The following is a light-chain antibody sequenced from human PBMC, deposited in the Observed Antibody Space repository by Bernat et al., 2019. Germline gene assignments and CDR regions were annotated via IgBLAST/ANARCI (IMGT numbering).Light chain of an antibody. CDR1: SSDVGTYNL. J-gene: IGLJ2*01. CDR3: ASYASSTTVL. Sequence: QSALTQPASVSGSPGQSITISCTGTSSDVGTYNLVSWYQQYPGKAPKLIIYEVTKGPSGVSHRFSGSKSGNTASLTISGLQAEDEADYYCASYASSTTVLFGGGTKLTVL. V-gene: IGLV2-23*02. CDR2: EVT.